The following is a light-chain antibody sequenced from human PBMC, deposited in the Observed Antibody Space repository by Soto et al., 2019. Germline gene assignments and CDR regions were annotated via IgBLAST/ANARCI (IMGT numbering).Light chain of an antibody. Sequence: EIFFTQSPGTLSLSPGDRATLSCRASQSLGSGYLAWYRQKPGQAPRILIYAASSRATGVPDRFSGSGSATDFSLTISRLEPGDFAVYYCQQYDTSPRTFGQGTKVDIK. CDR2: AAS. J-gene: IGKJ1*01. CDR3: QQYDTSPRT. CDR1: QSLGSGY. V-gene: IGKV3-20*01.